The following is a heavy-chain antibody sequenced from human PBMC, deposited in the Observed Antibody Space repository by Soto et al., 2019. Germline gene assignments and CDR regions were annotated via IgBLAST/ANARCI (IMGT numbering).Heavy chain of an antibody. V-gene: IGHV1-69*01. CDR3: ARLRRDWGDAFDL. Sequence: QVQLVQSGADVKKPVSSVKVSCKTSGGSFGSSAISWVRQAPAQGLEWMGEIIPVFDKANYAQNFQDRLTITADESTGTVFMQLSSLRSDDTAVYFCARLRRDWGDAFDLWGQGTFITVSS. J-gene: IGHJ3*01. CDR1: GGSFGSSA. D-gene: IGHD3-16*01. CDR2: IIPVFDKA.